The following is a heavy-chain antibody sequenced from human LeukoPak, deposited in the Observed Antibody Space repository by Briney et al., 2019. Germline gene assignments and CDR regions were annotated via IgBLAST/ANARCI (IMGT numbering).Heavy chain of an antibody. CDR3: ARDQRAHCSGTTCYSFDS. Sequence: GGSLRLSCAASGFTFSSYNMNWVRQAPGKGLEWVSSVSSSSSYIYYADSVKGRFTISRDNAKNSLYLQMNSLRAEDTAVYYCARDQRAHCSGTTCYSFDSWGQGTLVTVSS. CDR1: GFTFSSYN. D-gene: IGHD2/OR15-2a*01. CDR2: VSSSSSYI. J-gene: IGHJ4*02. V-gene: IGHV3-21*06.